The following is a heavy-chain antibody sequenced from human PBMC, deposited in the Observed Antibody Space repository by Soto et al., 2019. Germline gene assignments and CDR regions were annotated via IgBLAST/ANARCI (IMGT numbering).Heavy chain of an antibody. J-gene: IGHJ4*02. V-gene: IGHV4-59*01. CDR1: GGSISSYY. Sequence: SETLSLTCTVSGGSISSYYWSWLRQPPGKGLEWIGYIYYSGSTNYSPSLKSRVTISVDTSKNQFSLKLSSVTAADTAVYYCARGYGDYVLDYWGQGTLVTVSS. D-gene: IGHD4-17*01. CDR2: IYYSGST. CDR3: ARGYGDYVLDY.